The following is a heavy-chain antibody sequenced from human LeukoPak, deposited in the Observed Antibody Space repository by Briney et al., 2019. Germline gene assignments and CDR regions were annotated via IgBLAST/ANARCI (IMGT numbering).Heavy chain of an antibody. J-gene: IGHJ4*02. D-gene: IGHD3-22*01. CDR1: GFTFSSYA. CDR2: ISGSGGST. V-gene: IGHV3-23*01. Sequence: GGSLRLSCAASGFTFSSYAMSWVRQAPGKGLEWVSAISGSGGSTYYADSVKGRFTISRDNFKNTLYLQMNSLRAEDTAVYYCAKTPSHYYDSSGLDYWGQGTLVTVSS. CDR3: AKTPSHYYDSSGLDY.